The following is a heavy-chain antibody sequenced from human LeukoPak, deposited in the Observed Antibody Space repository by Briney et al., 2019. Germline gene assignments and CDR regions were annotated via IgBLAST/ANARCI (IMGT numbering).Heavy chain of an antibody. CDR3: ARDYKYAFDN. V-gene: IGHV3-48*01. CDR1: GFAFSDCS. CDR2: IGIDSGNT. J-gene: IGHJ4*02. D-gene: IGHD5-24*01. Sequence: GGSLRLSCAASGFAFSDCSMNWVRQAPGKGLEWISYIGIDSGNTNYADSVKGRFTISGDKAKNSLYLQMNSLRVEDTAVYYCARDYKYAFDNWGQGTLVTVSS.